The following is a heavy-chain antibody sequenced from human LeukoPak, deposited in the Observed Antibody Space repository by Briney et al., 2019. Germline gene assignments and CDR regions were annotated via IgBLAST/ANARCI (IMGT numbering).Heavy chain of an antibody. CDR2: IILIFGTA. CDR3: AGSQSSSSTSLTRYYYYYYYMDV. D-gene: IGHD2-2*01. CDR1: GYTFTSYY. J-gene: IGHJ6*03. V-gene: IGHV1-69*13. Sequence: SVKVSCKASGYTFTSYYMHWVRQAPGQGLEWMGGIILIFGTANYAQKFQGRVTITADESTSTAYMELSSLRSEDTAVYYCAGSQSSSSTSLTRYYYYYYYMDVWGKGTTVTVSS.